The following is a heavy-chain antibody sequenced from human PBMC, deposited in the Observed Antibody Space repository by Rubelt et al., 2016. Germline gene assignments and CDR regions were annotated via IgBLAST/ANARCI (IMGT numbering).Heavy chain of an antibody. CDR1: GYTFTTYA. D-gene: IGHD1-1*01. CDR2: INGGNGAT. V-gene: IGHV1-3*01. J-gene: IGHJ5*02. CDR3: ARDLIAERPGWFDP. Sequence: QVQLVQSGAEVKKPGASVKVSCKASGYTFTTYAMHWVRQAPGQRLEWMGWINGGNGATTYSQKFQGIVPLTRDTSATTDYMELSSLRSEDTALYYCARDLIAERPGWFDPWGQGTLVTVSS.